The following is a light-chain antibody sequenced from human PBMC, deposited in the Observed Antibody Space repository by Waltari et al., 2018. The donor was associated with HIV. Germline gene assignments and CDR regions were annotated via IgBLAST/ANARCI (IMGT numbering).Light chain of an antibody. CDR3: GTWDSSISAV. Sequence: QSVLTQPPSVSAAPGQTVTISCSGSSSNIGTHSVSWYQQLPGTAPKLLIYDNNKRPSGIPDRFFGSKSGTSATLGITGLQTGDEADYYRGTWDSSISAVFGGGTKLTVL. J-gene: IGLJ3*02. CDR2: DNN. CDR1: SSNIGTHS. V-gene: IGLV1-51*01.